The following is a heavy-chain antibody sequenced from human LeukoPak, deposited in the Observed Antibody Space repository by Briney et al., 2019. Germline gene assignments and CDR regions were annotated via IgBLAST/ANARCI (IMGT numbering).Heavy chain of an antibody. CDR1: GYTFTIYG. CDR3: AREQMDPYDFWSGYYGFDY. J-gene: IGHJ4*02. D-gene: IGHD3-3*01. Sequence: ASVKVSFKASGYTFTIYGISWVRQAPGQGLEWMGWISAYNGNTNYAQKLQGRVTMTTDTSTSTAYMELRSLRSDDTAVYYCAREQMDPYDFWSGYYGFDYWGQGTLVTVSS. CDR2: ISAYNGNT. V-gene: IGHV1-18*01.